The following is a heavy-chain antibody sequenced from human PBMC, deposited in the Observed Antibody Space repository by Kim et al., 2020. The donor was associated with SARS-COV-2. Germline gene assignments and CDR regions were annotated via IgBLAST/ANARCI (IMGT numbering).Heavy chain of an antibody. D-gene: IGHD6-19*01. J-gene: IGHJ5*02. V-gene: IGHV4-4*02. CDR3: ARGVSSACALSAWFDP. CDR2: IDHSGST. Sequence: SETLSLTCAVSGGSISSSSWWSCVRQFPGKGLEWFGEIDHSGSTNYNASLKSRVTLSVDKSKNQFSLKLRSVTAADTAVYYCARGVSSACALSAWFDPCGQGTGVTV. CDR1: GGSISSSSW.